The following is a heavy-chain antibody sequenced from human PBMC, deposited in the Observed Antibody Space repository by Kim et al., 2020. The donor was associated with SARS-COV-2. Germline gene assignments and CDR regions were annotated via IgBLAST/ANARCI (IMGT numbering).Heavy chain of an antibody. V-gene: IGHV1-18*01. J-gene: IGHJ4*02. CDR1: GYTFTSYG. CDR3: AREAECSGGSCYYFDY. D-gene: IGHD2-15*01. CDR2: ISAYNGNT. Sequence: ASVKVSCKASGYTFTSYGISWVRQAPGQGLEWMGWISAYNGNTNYAQKLQGRVTMTTDTSTRTAYMELRSLRSDDTAVYYCAREAECSGGSCYYFDYWGQGTLGTVSS.